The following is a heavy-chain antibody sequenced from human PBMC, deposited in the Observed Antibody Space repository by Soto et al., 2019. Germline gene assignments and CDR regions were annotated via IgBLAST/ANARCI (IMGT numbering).Heavy chain of an antibody. CDR2: IYYSGST. D-gene: IGHD3-9*01. CDR3: ARNTIDWLSHYFDY. Sequence: PSETLSLTCTVSGGSISSYYWSWIRQPPGKGLEWIGYIYYSGSTNYNPSLKSRVTISVDTSKSQFSLKLSSVTAADTAVYYCARNTIDWLSHYFDYWGQGTLLTVSS. V-gene: IGHV4-59*08. CDR1: GGSISSYY. J-gene: IGHJ4*02.